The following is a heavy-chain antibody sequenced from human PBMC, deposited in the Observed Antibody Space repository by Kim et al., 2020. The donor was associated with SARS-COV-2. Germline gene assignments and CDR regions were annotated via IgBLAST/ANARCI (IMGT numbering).Heavy chain of an antibody. Sequence: SQTLSLTCAISGDSVSSNSAAWNWIRQSPSRGLEWLGRTYYRSKWYNDYAVSVKSRITINPDTSKNQFSLQLNSVTPEDTAVYYCAREEQWLFPYYYYGMDVWGQGTTVTVSS. V-gene: IGHV6-1*01. CDR3: AREEQWLFPYYYYGMDV. CDR2: TYYRSKWYN. D-gene: IGHD6-19*01. J-gene: IGHJ6*02. CDR1: GDSVSSNSAA.